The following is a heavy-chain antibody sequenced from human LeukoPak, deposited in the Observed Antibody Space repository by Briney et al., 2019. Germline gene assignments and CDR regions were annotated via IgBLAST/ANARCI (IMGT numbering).Heavy chain of an antibody. V-gene: IGHV6-1*01. CDR3: ARGGAGWYVSVFDP. CDR1: GDSVSNNGAS. CDR2: TYYRTRWYF. J-gene: IGHJ5*02. Sequence: SQTLSLTCAISGDSVSNNGASWNWIRQSPSRGLEWLGRTYYRTRWYFDYAVSVRSRSTINPDTSKNQFSLQLDSVTPEDTAVYYCARGGAGWYVSVFDPWGQGTLVTVSS. D-gene: IGHD6-19*01.